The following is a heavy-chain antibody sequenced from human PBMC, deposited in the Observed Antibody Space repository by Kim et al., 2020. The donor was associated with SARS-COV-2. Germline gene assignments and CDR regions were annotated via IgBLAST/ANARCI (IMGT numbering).Heavy chain of an antibody. V-gene: IGHV1-3*01. Sequence: ASVKVSCKASGYTFTSYAMHWVRQAPGQRLEWMGWINAGNGNTKYSQKFQGRVTITRDTSASTAYMELSSLRSEDTAVYYCARSKSSCDLTYYYDSSGYCHYYGMDVWGQGTTVTVSS. CDR3: ARSKSSCDLTYYYDSSGYCHYYGMDV. CDR2: INAGNGNT. D-gene: IGHD3-22*01. CDR1: GYTFTSYA. J-gene: IGHJ6*02.